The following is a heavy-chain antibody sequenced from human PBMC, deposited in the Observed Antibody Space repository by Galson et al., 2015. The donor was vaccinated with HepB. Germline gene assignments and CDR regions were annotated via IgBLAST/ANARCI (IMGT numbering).Heavy chain of an antibody. CDR1: GYSFSNFW. V-gene: IGHV5-10-1*01. CDR2: VDVEISYI. Sequence: QSGAEVKKPGESLRISCQASGYSFSNFWISWVRQVPGKGLEWMGRVDVEISYINYNPSFRGHVTISTDESLATAYLSWNSLKASDTALYYCVRHGDQRLDRFHMEVWGQGSAVTVSS. CDR3: VRHGDQRLDRFHMEV. J-gene: IGHJ6*02. D-gene: IGHD6-19*01.